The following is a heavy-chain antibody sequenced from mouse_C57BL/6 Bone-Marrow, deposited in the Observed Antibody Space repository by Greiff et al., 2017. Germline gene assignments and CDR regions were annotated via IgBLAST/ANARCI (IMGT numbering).Heavy chain of an antibody. J-gene: IGHJ2*01. CDR1: GYTFTSYG. Sequence: VQLQESGAELARPGASVKLSCKASGYTFTSYGISWVKQRTGQGLEWIGEIYPRSGNTYYNEKFKGKATLTADKSSSTAYMALRSLTSEDSAVXFCESAILRVFDYWGQGTTLTVSS. CDR3: ESAILRVFDY. V-gene: IGHV1-81*01. CDR2: IYPRSGNT.